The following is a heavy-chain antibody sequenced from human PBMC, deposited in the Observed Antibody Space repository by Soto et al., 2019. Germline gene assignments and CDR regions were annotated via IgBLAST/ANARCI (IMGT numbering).Heavy chain of an antibody. CDR1: GFTFSSYS. CDR3: ARETPAKHGDY. D-gene: IGHD2-15*01. V-gene: IGHV3-21*01. Sequence: EVQLVESGGGLVKPGGSLRLSCAASGFTFSSYSMNWVRQAPGKGLEWVSSISSSSSYIYYADSVKGRFIISRDNAKNSLYLQMNSLRAEDTAVYYCARETPAKHGDYWGQGTLVTVSS. J-gene: IGHJ4*02. CDR2: ISSSSSYI.